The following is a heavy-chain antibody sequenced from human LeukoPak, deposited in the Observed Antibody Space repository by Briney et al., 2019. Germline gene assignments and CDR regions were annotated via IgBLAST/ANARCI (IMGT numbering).Heavy chain of an antibody. CDR2: IYYSGST. D-gene: IGHD6-13*01. CDR1: GGSISSGDYY. Sequence: SETLSLTCTVSGGSISSGDYYWSWIRQPPGKGLEWIGYIYYSGSTYYNPSLKSRVTISVDTSKNQFSLKLSSVTAADTAVYYCARGLRIYYSSSWYYFDYWGQGTLVTVSS. V-gene: IGHV4-30-4*01. CDR3: ARGLRIYYSSSWYYFDY. J-gene: IGHJ4*02.